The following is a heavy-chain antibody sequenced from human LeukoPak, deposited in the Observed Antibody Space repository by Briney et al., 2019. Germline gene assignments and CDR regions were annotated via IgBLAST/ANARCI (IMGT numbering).Heavy chain of an antibody. V-gene: IGHV4-34*01. D-gene: IGHD3-22*01. Sequence: SETLSLTCAVYGGSFSGYYWSWIRQPPGKGLEWIGEINHSGSTNYNPSLKSRVTISVDTSKNQFSLKLSSVTAADTAVYYCARVGNDSSGYYLDYWGQGTLVTVSS. J-gene: IGHJ4*02. CDR2: INHSGST. CDR3: ARVGNDSSGYYLDY. CDR1: GGSFSGYY.